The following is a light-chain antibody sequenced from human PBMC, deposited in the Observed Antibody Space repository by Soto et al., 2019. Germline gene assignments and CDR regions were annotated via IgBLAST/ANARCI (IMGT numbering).Light chain of an antibody. CDR3: QQRSNWPIT. J-gene: IGKJ5*01. CDR2: DAS. Sequence: EIVMTQSPATLSVSPGERATLSCGASQSVSSSYLAWYQQKPGLAPRLLIYDASSRATGIPDRFSGSGSGTDFTLTISSLEPEDFAVYYCQQRSNWPITFGQGTRLEIK. V-gene: IGKV3D-20*02. CDR1: QSVSSSY.